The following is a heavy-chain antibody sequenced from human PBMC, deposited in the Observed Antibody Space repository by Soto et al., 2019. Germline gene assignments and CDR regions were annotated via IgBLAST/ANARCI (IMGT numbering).Heavy chain of an antibody. V-gene: IGHV4-59*04. Sequence: SETLSLTCTFSGFSISSYYWSWIRQPPGKGLEWIGFIYYSGSTNYNPSLQGRVTISVDTSKNQFSLKLSSVTAADTAVYFCAGRSSLASVQVYFGEISNYNWFDPWGQGTLVTVSS. J-gene: IGHJ5*02. D-gene: IGHD3-10*01. CDR1: GFSISSYY. CDR2: IYYSGST. CDR3: AGRSSLASVQVYFGEISNYNWFDP.